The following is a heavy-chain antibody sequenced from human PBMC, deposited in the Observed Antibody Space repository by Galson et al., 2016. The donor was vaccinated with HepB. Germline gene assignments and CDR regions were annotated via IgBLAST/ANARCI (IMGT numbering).Heavy chain of an antibody. J-gene: IGHJ4*02. D-gene: IGHD2-15*01. Sequence: LFLTCSVSRGSISSDGYYWSWIRQHPGKGLEWIGYIYYSGSTYYTPSLKSRVTISADTSTNEFSLKLSSVTAADTAVYYCASGYCSGGSCYFDSWGQGTLVTVSS. CDR3: ASGYCSGGSCYFDS. V-gene: IGHV4-31*03. CDR1: RGSISSDGYY. CDR2: IYYSGST.